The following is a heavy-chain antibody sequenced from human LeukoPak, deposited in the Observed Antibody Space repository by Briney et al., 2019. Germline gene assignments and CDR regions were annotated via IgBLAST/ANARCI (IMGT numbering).Heavy chain of an antibody. Sequence: SETLSLTCTVSRGSISSRSDYWWAWIRQPPEQGLEWLGSVYHSGGIYYNPSLKSRLTISVDTSKDHFSLNLASVTAADTAVYYCARQRAHGTWAFGYWGQGTLLTVSS. CDR1: RGSISSRSDY. J-gene: IGHJ4*02. CDR2: VYHSGGI. CDR3: ARQRAHGTWAFGY. D-gene: IGHD1-26*01. V-gene: IGHV4-39*01.